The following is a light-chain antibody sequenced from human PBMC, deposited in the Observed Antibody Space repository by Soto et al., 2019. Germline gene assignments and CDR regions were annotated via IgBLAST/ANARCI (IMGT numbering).Light chain of an antibody. CDR2: DVS. CDR3: GSYTTSNTRQIV. Sequence: QSALTQPASVSGSPGQSITISCTGTSSDVGGYNYVSWYQHHPGEAPKLMIYDVSNRPSGVSNRFSGSKSGNTASLTISGLQPEDEADYYCGSYTTSNTRQIVFGTGTKVTVL. V-gene: IGLV2-14*03. J-gene: IGLJ1*01. CDR1: SSDVGGYNY.